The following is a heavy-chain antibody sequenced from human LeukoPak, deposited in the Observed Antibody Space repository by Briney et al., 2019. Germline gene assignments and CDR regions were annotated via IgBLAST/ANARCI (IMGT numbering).Heavy chain of an antibody. J-gene: IGHJ5*02. Sequence: ASVKVSCKASGYTFTSYGISWVRQAPGQGLEWMGWINPNSGGTNYAQKFQGRVTMTRDTSISTAYMELSRLRSDDTAVYYCARDFNYGDYAFDPWGQGTLVTVSS. D-gene: IGHD4-17*01. CDR3: ARDFNYGDYAFDP. CDR2: INPNSGGT. CDR1: GYTFTSYG. V-gene: IGHV1-2*02.